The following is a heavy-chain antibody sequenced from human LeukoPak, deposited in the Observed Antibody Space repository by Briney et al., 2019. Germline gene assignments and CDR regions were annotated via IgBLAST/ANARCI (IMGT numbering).Heavy chain of an antibody. CDR2: IKQDGSEK. V-gene: IGHV3-7*01. D-gene: IGHD1-26*01. J-gene: IGHJ4*02. CDR1: GFTFSNYW. CDR3: ARGPSGSYWSYFDY. Sequence: PGGSLRLSCAASGFTFSNYWMSWVRQAPGKGLEWVANIKQDGSEKYYVDSVKGRFTISRDNAENSLYLQMNSLRAEDTAVYYCARGPSGSYWSYFDYWGQGTLVTVSS.